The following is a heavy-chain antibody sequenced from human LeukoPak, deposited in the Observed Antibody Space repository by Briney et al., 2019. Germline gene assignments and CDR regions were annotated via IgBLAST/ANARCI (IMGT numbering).Heavy chain of an antibody. V-gene: IGHV3-23*01. Sequence: PGGSLRLSCAASGFIFSSYAMSWVRQAPGKGLEWVSTISGSGGSTYYADSVQGRFTISRDNSKNTLYLEMNGLSPDDTAVYYCARGVEPLAANTLAYWGQGTLVTVSS. CDR2: ISGSGGST. CDR1: GFIFSSYA. CDR3: ARGVEPLAANTLAY. J-gene: IGHJ4*02. D-gene: IGHD1-14*01.